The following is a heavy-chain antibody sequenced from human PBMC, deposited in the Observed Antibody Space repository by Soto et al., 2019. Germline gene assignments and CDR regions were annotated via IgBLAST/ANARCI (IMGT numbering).Heavy chain of an antibody. Sequence: EVPLVESGGALVKPGESLTLSCAASGFTFNSAWMTWVRQAPGKGLEWVGRIKSWTDGGRVDTAAPVKGRFTISRDDSKNTCYLQITSLTSEDTSVYYFTTWPREKSGTSVSCYGDGAYWGQGTLVTVSS. V-gene: IGHV3-15*02. CDR3: TTWPREKSGTSVSCYGDGAY. CDR1: GFTFNSAW. J-gene: IGHJ4*02. D-gene: IGHD6-13*01. CDR2: IKSWTDGGRV.